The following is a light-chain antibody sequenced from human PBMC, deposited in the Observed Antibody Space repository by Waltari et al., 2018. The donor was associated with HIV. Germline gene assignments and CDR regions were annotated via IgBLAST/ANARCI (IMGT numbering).Light chain of an antibody. CDR2: EVS. J-gene: IGLJ2*01. CDR3: SSYGGSANLL. Sequence: QSALTQPPSASGSSGQSVTISCTGTSSDIGGYTYVSWYQQYPGKAPKLMIYEVSKRPSGVPDRFSGSKSANTASLTVSGLQAEDEADYYCSSYGGSANLLFGGGTKLTVL. V-gene: IGLV2-8*01. CDR1: SSDIGGYTY.